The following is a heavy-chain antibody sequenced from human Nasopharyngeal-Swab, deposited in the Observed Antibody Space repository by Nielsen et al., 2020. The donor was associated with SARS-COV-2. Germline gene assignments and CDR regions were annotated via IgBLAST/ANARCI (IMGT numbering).Heavy chain of an antibody. CDR1: GFTFSGYW. J-gene: IGHJ6*02. CDR2: IKQDGSEK. D-gene: IGHD3-10*01. CDR3: ARDGRAYYYGSESYYKNNYYYGLDV. V-gene: IGHV3-7*01. Sequence: GESLKISCAASGFTFSGYWMSWVRQAPGKGLEWVADIKQDGSEKYYVDSVKGRFTISRDNAKNSLYLQMNSLRAEDTAVYYCARDGRAYYYGSESYYKNNYYYGLDVWGQGTTVTVSS.